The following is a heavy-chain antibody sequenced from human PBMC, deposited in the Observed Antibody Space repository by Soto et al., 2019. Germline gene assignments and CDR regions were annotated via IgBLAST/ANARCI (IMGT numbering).Heavy chain of an antibody. V-gene: IGHV1-2*04. J-gene: IGHJ6*02. CDR1: GHSFTDYH. D-gene: IGHD2-8*01. Sequence: ASVKVSCKASGHSFTDYHIHWVRQAPGQGLEWLGRINPKSGGTSTAQKFQGWVTMTADTSISTASMELTRLTSDDTAIYYCARGDSTDCSNGVCSFFYDHDMDVWGQGTTVTVSS. CDR3: ARGDSTDCSNGVCSFFYDHDMDV. CDR2: INPKSGGT.